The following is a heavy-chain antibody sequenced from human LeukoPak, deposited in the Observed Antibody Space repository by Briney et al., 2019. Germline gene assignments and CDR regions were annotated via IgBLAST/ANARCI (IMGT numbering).Heavy chain of an antibody. Sequence: PGGSLRLSCAASGFTFSSYGMHWVRQAPGKGLEWVAVISYDGSNKYYADSVKGRFTISRDNSKNTLYLQMNSLRAEDTALYYCANLPRGYDYLGAFDIWGQGTMVTVSS. CDR3: ANLPRGYDYLGAFDI. D-gene: IGHD5-12*01. CDR1: GFTFSSYG. V-gene: IGHV3-30*18. J-gene: IGHJ3*02. CDR2: ISYDGSNK.